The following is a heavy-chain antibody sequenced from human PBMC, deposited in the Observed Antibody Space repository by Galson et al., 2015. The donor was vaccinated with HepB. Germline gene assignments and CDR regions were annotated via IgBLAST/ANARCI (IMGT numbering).Heavy chain of an antibody. V-gene: IGHV3-74*01. CDR1: EFPFSRYW. D-gene: IGHD3-10*01. CDR2: ISNDGIST. CDR3: ARAFRGVLPYYGMDV. J-gene: IGHJ6*02. Sequence: SLRLSCAASEFPFSRYWMHWVRQAPGKGLVWVSRISNDGISTTYADSVKGRFTISRDNAKRTLYLQMNSLRTEDTAVYYCARAFRGVLPYYGMDVWGQGATVTVSS.